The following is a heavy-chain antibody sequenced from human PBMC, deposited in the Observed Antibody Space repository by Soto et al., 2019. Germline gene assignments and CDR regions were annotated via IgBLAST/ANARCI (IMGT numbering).Heavy chain of an antibody. CDR3: ARTGGPIWSGSYIDS. V-gene: IGHV4-31*01. CDR1: GGSITRGGYY. Sequence: SETLSLTCTVSGGSITRGGYYWTWIRQHPGKGLEWIGYIYYSGSTYYNPSLKSPLTISVDTSKYQFSLKLSSVTAVDSAVYYCARTGGPIWSGSYIDSWGQGILVTVSS. D-gene: IGHD3-3*01. J-gene: IGHJ4*02. CDR2: IYYSGST.